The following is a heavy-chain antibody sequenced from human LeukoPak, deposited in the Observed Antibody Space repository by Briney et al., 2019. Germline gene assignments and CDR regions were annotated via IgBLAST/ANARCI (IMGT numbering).Heavy chain of an antibody. J-gene: IGHJ5*02. Sequence: GGSLRLSCAASGFTFSSYSMNWVRQAPGKGLEWVSSISSSSSYIYYADSVKGRFTISRDNAKNSLYLQMNSLRAEDTAVYYCARDDYDQGDGWFDPWGQGTLVTVSS. V-gene: IGHV3-21*01. D-gene: IGHD3-16*01. CDR3: ARDDYDQGDGWFDP. CDR1: GFTFSSYS. CDR2: ISSSSSYI.